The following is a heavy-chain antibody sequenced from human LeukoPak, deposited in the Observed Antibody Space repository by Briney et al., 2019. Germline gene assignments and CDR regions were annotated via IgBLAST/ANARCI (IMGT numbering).Heavy chain of an antibody. CDR2: TYYRSKWYS. Sequence: SQTLSLTCAISGDRVSSNSAAWNWIRQSPSRGLEWLGRTYYRSKWYSAYADSVKSRIRISSDTSKNQFSLQLNSVTPEDTAVYYCARGPQWLNYWGQGTLVTVSS. J-gene: IGHJ4*02. V-gene: IGHV6-1*01. D-gene: IGHD6-19*01. CDR3: ARGPQWLNY. CDR1: GDRVSSNSAA.